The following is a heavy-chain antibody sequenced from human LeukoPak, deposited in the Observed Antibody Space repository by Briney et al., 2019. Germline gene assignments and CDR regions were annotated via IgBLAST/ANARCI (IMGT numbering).Heavy chain of an antibody. J-gene: IGHJ5*02. CDR1: GFTFSDNY. V-gene: IGHV3-11*04. CDR2: ISSSGSTI. D-gene: IGHD3-16*02. Sequence: GGSLRLSCAASGFTFSDNYMSWIRQAPGKGLEWVSYISSSGSTIYYADSVKGRFTISRDNAKNSLYLRMNSLRAEDTAVYYCARDIEDNWFDPWGQGTLVTVSS. CDR3: ARDIEDNWFDP.